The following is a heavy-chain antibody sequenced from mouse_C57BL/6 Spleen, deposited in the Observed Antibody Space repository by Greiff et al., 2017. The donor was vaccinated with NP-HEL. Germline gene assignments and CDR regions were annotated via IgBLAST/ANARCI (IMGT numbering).Heavy chain of an antibody. CDR3: ASGLTETYAMDY. Sequence: VQLQQSGPELVKPGASVKISCKASGYAFSSYCMNWVKQRPGKGLEWIGQIFPGDGDTNYNGTFKGKATLTADTSSNTAYMQLCSLSSNDSAVDFCASGLTETYAMDYWGQGTSVTVSS. CDR2: IFPGDGDT. J-gene: IGHJ4*01. V-gene: IGHV1-80*01. D-gene: IGHD4-1*01. CDR1: GYAFSSYC.